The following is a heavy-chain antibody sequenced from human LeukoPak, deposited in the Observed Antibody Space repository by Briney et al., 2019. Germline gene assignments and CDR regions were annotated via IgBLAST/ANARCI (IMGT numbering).Heavy chain of an antibody. CDR1: GFTFSGSP. V-gene: IGHV3-73*01. CDR3: SRESCGATGCYTNDY. D-gene: IGHD2-21*01. J-gene: IGHJ4*02. Sequence: GGSLKLSCAASGFTFSGSPMHWVRQASGKGLEWVGRIRTKATSYDAAYAASVKGRFTISRDDSKNTAYLQMNSLKTEDTAMYYCSRESCGATGCYTNDYWGQGTLVTVSS. CDR2: IRTKATSYDA.